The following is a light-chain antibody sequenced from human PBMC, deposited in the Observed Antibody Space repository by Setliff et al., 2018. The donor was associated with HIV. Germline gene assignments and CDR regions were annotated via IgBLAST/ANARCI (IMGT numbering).Light chain of an antibody. CDR3: CSNTGSNTYV. J-gene: IGLJ1*01. Sequence: SVLTQPASVSGSPGQSITISCTGTSGDVGRYNLVSWYQQQPGKPPKLMIYQASKRPSGVSNRFSGSKSGNTASLTISGLRAEDEADYYCCSNTGSNTYVFGTGTKVTVL. CDR2: QAS. V-gene: IGLV2-23*01. CDR1: SGDVGRYNL.